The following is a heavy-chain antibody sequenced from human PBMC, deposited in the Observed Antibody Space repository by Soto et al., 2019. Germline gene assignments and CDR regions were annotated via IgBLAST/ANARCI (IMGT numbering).Heavy chain of an antibody. CDR3: ARGFYRGYYYYYYYMDV. D-gene: IGHD1-26*01. Sequence: QVQLQESGPGLVKPSETLSLTCTVSGGSISSYYWSWIRQPPGKGLEWIGYIYYSGSTNYNPSLKSRVTISVDTSKNQFSLKLSSETAADTAVYYCARGFYRGYYYYYYYMDVWGKGTTVTVSS. J-gene: IGHJ6*03. V-gene: IGHV4-59*08. CDR1: GGSISSYY. CDR2: IYYSGST.